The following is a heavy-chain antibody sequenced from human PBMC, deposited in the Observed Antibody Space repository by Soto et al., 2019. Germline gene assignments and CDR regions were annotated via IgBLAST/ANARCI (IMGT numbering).Heavy chain of an antibody. D-gene: IGHD3-16*02. J-gene: IGHJ4*02. Sequence: PGGSLRLSCAASGFTFSSYEMNWVRQAPGKGLEWVSYISSSGSTIYYADSVKGRFTISRDNAKNSLYLQMNSLRAEDTAVYYCARDPTIPTRAFGGVIGPYYFDYWGQGTLVTVSS. CDR3: ARDPTIPTRAFGGVIGPYYFDY. V-gene: IGHV3-48*03. CDR1: GFTFSSYE. CDR2: ISSSGSTI.